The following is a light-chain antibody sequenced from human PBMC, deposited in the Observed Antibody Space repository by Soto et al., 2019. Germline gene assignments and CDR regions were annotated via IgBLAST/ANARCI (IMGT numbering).Light chain of an antibody. Sequence: VMTQSPATLSVSPGERATLSCRASQSVSSNLGWYQKKPGQAPRLLIYGASTRATGIPARFSGSGSGTEFTLTISNLQSEDFAVYHCQHYNTWPLTFDGGTKVQIK. V-gene: IGKV3-15*01. CDR1: QSVSSN. J-gene: IGKJ4*01. CDR3: QHYNTWPLT. CDR2: GAS.